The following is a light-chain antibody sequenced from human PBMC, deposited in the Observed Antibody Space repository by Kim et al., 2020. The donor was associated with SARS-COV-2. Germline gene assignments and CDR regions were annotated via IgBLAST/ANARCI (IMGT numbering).Light chain of an antibody. CDR3: SSYAGSNSWV. V-gene: IGLV2-8*01. CDR2: EVS. J-gene: IGLJ3*02. Sequence: LTQPPSASGSPGQSVTISCTGTSSDIGDYTYVSWYQHHPGQAPKLMIYEVSKRPSGVPDRFSGSKSGNTASLTVSGLQAEDEADYFCSSYAGSNSWVFGGGTQLTVL. CDR1: SSDIGDYTY.